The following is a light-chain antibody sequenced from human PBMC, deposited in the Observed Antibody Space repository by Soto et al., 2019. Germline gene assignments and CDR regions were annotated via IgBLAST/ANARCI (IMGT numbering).Light chain of an antibody. CDR2: EVS. V-gene: IGLV2-14*01. J-gene: IGLJ2*01. Sequence: QSALTQPASLSGSPGQTITISCTGTSSDVGGYNYVSWYQHNPGKAPKLLTYEVSNRPSGVSDRFSGSKSDNMASLTISGLQAEDEADYYCSSYTSTNTTVVFGGGTKVTVL. CDR1: SSDVGGYNY. CDR3: SSYTSTNTTVV.